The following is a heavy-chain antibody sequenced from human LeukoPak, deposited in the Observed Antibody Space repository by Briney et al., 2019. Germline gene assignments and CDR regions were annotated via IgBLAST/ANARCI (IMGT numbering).Heavy chain of an antibody. J-gene: IGHJ4*02. V-gene: IGHV3-23*01. CDR3: AKDQLNRFCSGGSCSITHDY. CDR1: GFTFSSYA. CDR2: ISGSDGST. Sequence: GGSLRLSCAASGFTFSSYAMSWVRQAPGKGLEWVSGISGSDGSTNYADSVKGRFTISRENSKNTLYLQMNSLRAGDTAVYYCAKDQLNRFCSGGSCSITHDYWGQGTLVTVSS. D-gene: IGHD2-15*01.